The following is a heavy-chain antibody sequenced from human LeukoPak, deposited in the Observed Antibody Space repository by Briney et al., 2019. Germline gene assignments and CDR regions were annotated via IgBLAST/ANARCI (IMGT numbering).Heavy chain of an antibody. CDR2: IYYSGST. J-gene: IGHJ4*02. CDR3: ARGGFFNGDYDY. Sequence: SETLSLTCTVSGGSISSYYGSWIRQPPGKGLEWIGYIYYSGSTNYNPSLKSRGTISVDTSKNQFSLKLSSVTAADTAVYYCARGGFFNGDYDYWGQETLVTVSS. D-gene: IGHD4-17*01. V-gene: IGHV4-59*01. CDR1: GGSISSYY.